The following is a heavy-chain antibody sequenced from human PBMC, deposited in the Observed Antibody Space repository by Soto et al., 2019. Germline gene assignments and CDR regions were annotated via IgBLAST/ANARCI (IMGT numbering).Heavy chain of an antibody. Sequence: VGSLRLSCAASGFTFNTQWLAWVRQAPGKGLEWVANIKHDGSEKYYVDSVKGRFTISRDNAKNSLYLQMDYLRAEDTAIYYCAKHDDRDVDYWGQGTLVTVSS. CDR1: GFTFNTQW. CDR3: AKHDDRDVDY. D-gene: IGHD3-3*01. CDR2: IKHDGSEK. V-gene: IGHV3-7*01. J-gene: IGHJ4*02.